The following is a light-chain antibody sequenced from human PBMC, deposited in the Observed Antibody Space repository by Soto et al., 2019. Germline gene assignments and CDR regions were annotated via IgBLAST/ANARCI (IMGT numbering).Light chain of an antibody. V-gene: IGLV1-44*01. CDR1: SSNIGSNY. J-gene: IGLJ1*01. CDR3: AAWNDNPNGPGYV. CDR2: SDD. Sequence: QSVLTQPPSASGTPGQRVTISCSGSSSNIGSNYVNWYQHLPGTAPKLLIYSDDQRPSGVPDRFSGSKSGTSASLAISGLQSEDEADYLCAAWNDNPNGPGYVFGTGTKVTVL.